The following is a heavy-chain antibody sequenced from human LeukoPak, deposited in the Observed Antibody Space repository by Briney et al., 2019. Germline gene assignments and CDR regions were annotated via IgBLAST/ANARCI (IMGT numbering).Heavy chain of an antibody. CDR3: AKSLSLYFALLYSSGWYFSY. CDR1: GFTFSSYA. D-gene: IGHD6-19*01. V-gene: IGHV3-23*01. CDR2: ISGSGGST. Sequence: GGSLRLSCAASGFTFSSYAMSWVRQAPGKGLEWVSAISGSGGSTYYADSVKGRFTISRDNSKNMLYLQMNSLRAEDTAVYYCAKSLSLYFALLYSSGWYFSYWGQGTLVTVSS. J-gene: IGHJ4*02.